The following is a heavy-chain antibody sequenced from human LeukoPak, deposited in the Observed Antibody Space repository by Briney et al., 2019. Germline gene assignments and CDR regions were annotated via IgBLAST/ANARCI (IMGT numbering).Heavy chain of an antibody. J-gene: IGHJ4*02. CDR2: IYYSGST. CDR3: ARYGSGSEYFDY. V-gene: IGHV4-39*01. CDR1: GGSISSSSYY. D-gene: IGHD3-10*01. Sequence: KPSETLSLTCTVSGGSISSSSYYWGWIRQPPGKWLEWIGSIYYSGSTYYNPSLKSRVTISVDTSKNQFSLKLSSVTAADTAVYYCARYGSGSEYFDYWGQGTLVTVSS.